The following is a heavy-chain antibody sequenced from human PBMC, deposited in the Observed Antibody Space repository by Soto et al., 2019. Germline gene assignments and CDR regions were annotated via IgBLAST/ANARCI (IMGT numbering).Heavy chain of an antibody. Sequence: EVQLVQSGAEVKKPGESLKISCKGSGYSFTSYWIGWVRQMPGKGLERMGIIYPGDSDTRYSPSSQGQVTISADKSISTACRKWSSLKASDTAMYYCARHDWKMATIQWGAFDIWGQGTMVTVSS. D-gene: IGHD5-12*01. CDR1: GYSFTSYW. J-gene: IGHJ3*02. CDR3: ARHDWKMATIQWGAFDI. V-gene: IGHV5-51*01. CDR2: IYPGDSDT.